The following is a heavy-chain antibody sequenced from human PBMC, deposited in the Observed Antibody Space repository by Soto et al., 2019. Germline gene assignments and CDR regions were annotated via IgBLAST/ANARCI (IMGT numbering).Heavy chain of an antibody. CDR3: ASDRKDSSGFNNWFDP. V-gene: IGHV1-18*01. J-gene: IGHJ5*02. Sequence: ASVKVSCTSSVYTFTIYGIIWVRQAPGKGLEWMGWISAYNGNTNYAQKLQGRVTMTTDTSTSTAYMELRSLRSDDTAVYYCASDRKDSSGFNNWFDPWGQGTLVTVSS. CDR2: ISAYNGNT. CDR1: VYTFTIYG. D-gene: IGHD6-19*01.